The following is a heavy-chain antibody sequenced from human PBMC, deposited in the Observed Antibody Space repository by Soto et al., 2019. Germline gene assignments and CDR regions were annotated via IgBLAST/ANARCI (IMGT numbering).Heavy chain of an antibody. CDR1: GFTFSSYW. J-gene: IGHJ4*02. CDR2: IKQDGSEK. Sequence: RLSCAASGFTFSSYWMSWVRQAQGKGLEWVANIKQDGSEKYYVDSVKGRFTISRDNAKNSLYLQMNSLRAEDTAVYYCATLYSSSGSFDYWGQGTLVTVSS. V-gene: IGHV3-7*03. D-gene: IGHD6-6*01. CDR3: ATLYSSSGSFDY.